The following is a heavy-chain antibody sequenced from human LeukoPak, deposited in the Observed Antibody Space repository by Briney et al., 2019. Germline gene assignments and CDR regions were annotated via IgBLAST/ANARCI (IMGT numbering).Heavy chain of an antibody. Sequence: ASVKVSCKASGYTFTGYYMHWVRQAPGQGLEWMGWINPNSGGTNYAQKFQGRVTVSWNTDISTAYMELNSLISEDTAVYYCARFGGRAAKDDRLDYWGQGTLVTVSS. V-gene: IGHV1-2*02. CDR1: GYTFTGYY. CDR2: INPNSGGT. J-gene: IGHJ4*02. D-gene: IGHD3-16*01. CDR3: ARFGGRAAKDDRLDY.